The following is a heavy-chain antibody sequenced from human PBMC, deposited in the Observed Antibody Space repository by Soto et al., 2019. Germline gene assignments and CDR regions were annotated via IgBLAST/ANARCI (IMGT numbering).Heavy chain of an antibody. CDR3: AKFHGSGTYYNFPDY. CDR1: GFTFNTYA. J-gene: IGHJ4*02. Sequence: LRLSCAASGFTFNTYAMSWVRQAPGKGLEWVSTISDSGGRTYYAASVKGRFTISRDNSKNTLYLLMNSLSAEDTALYYCAKFHGSGTYYNFPDYWGQGTLVTVSS. CDR2: ISDSGGRT. V-gene: IGHV3-23*01. D-gene: IGHD3-10*01.